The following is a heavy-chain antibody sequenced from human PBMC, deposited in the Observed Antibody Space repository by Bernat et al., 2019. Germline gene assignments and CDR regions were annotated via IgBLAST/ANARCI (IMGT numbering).Heavy chain of an antibody. D-gene: IGHD3-9*01. V-gene: IGHV3-7*01. CDR3: AREGDLYCDWSRLYCLDY. CDR2: IKQDGSEK. J-gene: IGHJ4*02. Sequence: EVQLVESGGGLVQPGGSLRLSCAASGFTFSSYWMSWVRQAPGKGLEWVANIKQDGSEKFYVDSVKGRFTISRDNAKNSLYLQMNSLRAEDTAVYYGAREGDLYCDWSRLYCLDYWGQGTLVTVSS. CDR1: GFTFSSYW.